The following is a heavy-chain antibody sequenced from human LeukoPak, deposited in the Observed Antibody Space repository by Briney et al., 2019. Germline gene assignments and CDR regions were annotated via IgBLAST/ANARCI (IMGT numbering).Heavy chain of an antibody. Sequence: GGSLRLSCAASGFTFSDYYMSWIRQAPGKGLEWVSYISSSGSTIYYADSVKGRFTISRDNAKNSLYLQMNSLRAEDTAVYYCASWPRGYYDSSGYNFNYWGQGTLVTVSS. D-gene: IGHD3-22*01. V-gene: IGHV3-11*01. CDR3: ASWPRGYYDSSGYNFNY. CDR1: GFTFSDYY. CDR2: ISSSGSTI. J-gene: IGHJ4*02.